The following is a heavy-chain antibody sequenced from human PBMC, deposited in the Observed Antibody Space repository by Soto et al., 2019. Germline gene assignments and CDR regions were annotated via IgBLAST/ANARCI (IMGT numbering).Heavy chain of an antibody. J-gene: IGHJ3*02. CDR2: IWYDGSNK. CDR3: ARDHDMGANAFDI. CDR1: GFTFSSYG. Sequence: QVQLVESGGGVVQPGRSLRLSCAASGFTFSSYGMHWVRQAPGKGLEWVAVIWYDGSNKYYADSVKGRFTISRDNSKNTLYLQMNSLRAEDTAVYYCARDHDMGANAFDIWGQGTMVTVSS. D-gene: IGHD1-26*01. V-gene: IGHV3-33*01.